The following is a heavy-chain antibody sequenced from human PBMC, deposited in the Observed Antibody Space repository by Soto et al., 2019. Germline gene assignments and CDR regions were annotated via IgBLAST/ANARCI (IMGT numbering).Heavy chain of an antibody. D-gene: IGHD3-9*01. Sequence: SETLPLTCTVSGGSISSSSYYWGWIRQPPGKGLEWIGSIYYSGSTYYNPSLKSRVTISVDTSKNQFSLKLSSVTAADTAVYYCARHYDILTGYSPTDNWFDPWGQGTLVTVSS. CDR1: GGSISSSSYY. CDR3: ARHYDILTGYSPTDNWFDP. J-gene: IGHJ5*02. V-gene: IGHV4-39*01. CDR2: IYYSGST.